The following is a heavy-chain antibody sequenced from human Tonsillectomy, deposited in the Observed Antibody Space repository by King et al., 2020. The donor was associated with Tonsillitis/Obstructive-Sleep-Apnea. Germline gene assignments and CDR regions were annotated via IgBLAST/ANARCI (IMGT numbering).Heavy chain of an antibody. CDR3: ARIDIVVVPAAMADAFDI. CDR2: INHSGST. CDR1: GGSFSGYY. J-gene: IGHJ3*02. D-gene: IGHD2-2*01. V-gene: IGHV4-34*01. Sequence: VQLQQWGAGLLKPSETLSLTCAVYGGSFSGYYWSWIRQPPGRGLEWIGEINHSGSTNYNPSLKSRVTISVDTSKNQFSLKLSSVTAADTAVYYFARIDIVVVPAAMADAFDIWGQGTMVTVSS.